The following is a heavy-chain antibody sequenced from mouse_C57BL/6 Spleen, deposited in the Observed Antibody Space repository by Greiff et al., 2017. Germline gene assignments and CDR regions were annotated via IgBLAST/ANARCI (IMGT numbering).Heavy chain of an antibody. V-gene: IGHV5-16*01. Sequence: VQLKESEGGLVQPGSSMKLSCTASGFTFSDYYMAWVRQVPEKGLEWVANINYDGSSTYYLDSLKSRFIISRDNAKNILYLQMSSLKSEDTATYYCARAAYDYAFDYWGQGTTLTVSS. CDR3: ARAAYDYAFDY. CDR1: GFTFSDYY. D-gene: IGHD2-4*01. CDR2: INYDGSST. J-gene: IGHJ2*01.